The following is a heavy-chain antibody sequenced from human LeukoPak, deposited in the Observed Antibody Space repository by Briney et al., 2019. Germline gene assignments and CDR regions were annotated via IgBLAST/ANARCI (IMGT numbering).Heavy chain of an antibody. CDR3: AREVGATGGIDY. Sequence: GGSLRLSCAASGFTFSSYAMSWVRQAPGKGLEWVAVIWYDGSNKYYADSVKGRFTISRDNSKNTLYLQMNSLRAEDTAVYYCAREVGATGGIDYWGQGTLVTVSS. CDR2: IWYDGSNK. D-gene: IGHD1-26*01. CDR1: GFTFSSYA. V-gene: IGHV3-33*08. J-gene: IGHJ4*02.